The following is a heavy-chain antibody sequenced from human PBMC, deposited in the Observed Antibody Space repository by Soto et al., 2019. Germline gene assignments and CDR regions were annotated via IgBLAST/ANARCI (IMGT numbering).Heavy chain of an antibody. J-gene: IGHJ4*02. CDR1: GFTFSSNS. CDR3: VLRAGDY. Sequence: EVQLMESGGGVARPGGSLRLSCATSGFTFSSNSMNWVRQVPGKRLEWVSRIGAGDDTTYYTDSVEGRFTISRDDSKGTLYFQMNSLKVEDTAIYFCVLRAGDYWGQGTLVTVSS. CDR2: IGAGDDTT. D-gene: IGHD3-9*01. V-gene: IGHV3-23*01.